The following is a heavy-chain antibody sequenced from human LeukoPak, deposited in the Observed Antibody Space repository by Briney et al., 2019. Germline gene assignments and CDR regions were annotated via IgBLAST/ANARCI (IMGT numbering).Heavy chain of an antibody. CDR1: GGSFSGYY. CDR3: ARRTTVVRPFDY. V-gene: IGHV4-34*01. CDR2: INHSGST. Sequence: PSETLSLTCAVSGGSFSGYYWSWIRQRPGKGLEWVGEINHSGSTKYNPSLKSRVTISVDTSKNQFSLKLSSVTAADTAVYYCARRTTVVRPFDYWGQGTLVTVSS. J-gene: IGHJ4*02. D-gene: IGHD4-23*01.